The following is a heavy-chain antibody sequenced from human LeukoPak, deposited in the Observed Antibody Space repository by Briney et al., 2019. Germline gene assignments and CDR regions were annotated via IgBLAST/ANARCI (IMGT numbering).Heavy chain of an antibody. CDR3: ARDAQRGFDYSNSLQY. V-gene: IGHV3-33*01. CDR2: IWSDGTNT. Sequence: GGSLRLSCAATGFTFNHYGMHWVRQAPGKGLEWVAAIWSDGTNTYYTGSVKGRFTISRVDSEKTVYLQMKSLRPEDTGVYYCARDAQRGFDYSNSLQYWGQGTPVTVST. D-gene: IGHD4-11*01. J-gene: IGHJ4*02. CDR1: GFTFNHYG.